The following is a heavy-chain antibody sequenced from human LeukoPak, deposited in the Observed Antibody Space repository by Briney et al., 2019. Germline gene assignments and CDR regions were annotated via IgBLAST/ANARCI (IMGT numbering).Heavy chain of an antibody. J-gene: IGHJ4*02. CDR3: AREDVLRYFDWSPHYGHFDY. CDR2: INSDGSST. Sequence: GGSLRLSCAASGFTFSSYWMHWVRHAPGKGLVWVSRINSDGSSTSYADSVKGRFTISRDNAKNTLYLQMNSLRAEDTAVYYCAREDVLRYFDWSPHYGHFDYWGQGTLVTVSS. V-gene: IGHV3-74*01. CDR1: GFTFSSYW. D-gene: IGHD3-9*01.